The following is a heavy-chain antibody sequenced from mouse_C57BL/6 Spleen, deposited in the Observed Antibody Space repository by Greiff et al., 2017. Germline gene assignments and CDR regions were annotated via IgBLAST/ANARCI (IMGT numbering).Heavy chain of an antibody. D-gene: IGHD2-5*01. CDR2: IHPSDSVT. J-gene: IGHJ4*01. Sequence: VQLQQPGAELVKPGASVKVSCTASGFTFTSYWMHWVKQRPGPGLEWIGMIHPSDSVTNSYQKFKGKATLTVDKSSSTAYMQLSSLTSVDSAVYYCANSNPYAMDYWGQGTAVTVSS. CDR3: ANSNPYAMDY. CDR1: GFTFTSYW. V-gene: IGHV1-74*01.